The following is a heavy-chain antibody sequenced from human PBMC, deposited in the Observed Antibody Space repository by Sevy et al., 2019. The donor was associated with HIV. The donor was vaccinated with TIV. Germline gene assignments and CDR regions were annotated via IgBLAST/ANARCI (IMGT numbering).Heavy chain of an antibody. J-gene: IGHJ4*02. V-gene: IGHV3-30-3*01. CDR3: ASTGYCTGGSCYSPFGY. CDR1: GFIFNTYA. D-gene: IGHD2-15*01. CDR2: ISYDGINK. Sequence: GGSLRLSCAASGFIFNTYAMHWVRQAPGKGLEWVAVISYDGINKYYAASVKGRFTISRDNSRNTLDLQMNSLRSEDTALYYCASTGYCTGGSCYSPFGYWGQRTLVTVSS.